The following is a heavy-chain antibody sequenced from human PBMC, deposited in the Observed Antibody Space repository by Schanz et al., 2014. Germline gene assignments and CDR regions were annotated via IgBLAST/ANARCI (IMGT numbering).Heavy chain of an antibody. J-gene: IGHJ5*01. CDR1: GYAFTTYG. D-gene: IGHD3-22*01. CDR2: IVPIAGIT. Sequence: QLQLVQSGAEVKKPGASVRVSCKVSGYAFTTYGISWVRQAPGQGLEWMGRIVPIAGITNYAQRFQGRVTITADKSSDTAYMELSSLRSEDTAVYYCAREVGLYDRGWFDSWGQGTLVTVSS. V-gene: IGHV1-69*04. CDR3: AREVGLYDRGWFDS.